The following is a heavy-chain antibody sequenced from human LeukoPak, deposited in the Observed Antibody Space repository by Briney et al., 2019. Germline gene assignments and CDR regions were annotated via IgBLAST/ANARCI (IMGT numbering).Heavy chain of an antibody. CDR2: ISSSSSYT. Sequence: GGSLRLSCAASGFTFSDYYMSWIRQAPGKGLEWVSYISSSSSYTNYADSVKGRFTISRDNAKNSLYLQMNSLRAEDTAVYYCASGGTIVVVPAAMPVGDAFDIWGQGTMVTVSS. J-gene: IGHJ3*02. V-gene: IGHV3-11*03. D-gene: IGHD2-2*01. CDR3: ASGGTIVVVPAAMPVGDAFDI. CDR1: GFTFSDYY.